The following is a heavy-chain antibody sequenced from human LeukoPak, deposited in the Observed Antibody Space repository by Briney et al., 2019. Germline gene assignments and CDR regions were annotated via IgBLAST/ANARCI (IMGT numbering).Heavy chain of an antibody. D-gene: IGHD3-10*01. Sequence: QPGGSLRLSCAASGFTFSNYWLHWARQAPGKGLEWVSRINTDGSSTTYADSVKGRFTISRDNAKNTLYLQMNSLRAEDTAVYYCARDLYASGSYHPWGQETLVTVSS. V-gene: IGHV3-74*03. CDR3: ARDLYASGSYHP. J-gene: IGHJ5*02. CDR1: GFTFSNYW. CDR2: INTDGSST.